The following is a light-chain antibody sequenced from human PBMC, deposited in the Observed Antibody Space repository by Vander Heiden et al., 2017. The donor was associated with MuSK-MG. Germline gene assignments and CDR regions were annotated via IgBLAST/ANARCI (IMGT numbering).Light chain of an antibody. V-gene: IGKV1-12*01. CDR2: AAS. Sequence: DIQMTQSPSSVSASVGDRVTITCRASQDISSWLAWYQQKPGKVPKLLIYAASNLQSWVPSRFSGSGSGTDFTLTISSLHPEDFATYYCQQSNSLAITFGQGTRLEIK. CDR1: QDISSW. CDR3: QQSNSLAIT. J-gene: IGKJ5*01.